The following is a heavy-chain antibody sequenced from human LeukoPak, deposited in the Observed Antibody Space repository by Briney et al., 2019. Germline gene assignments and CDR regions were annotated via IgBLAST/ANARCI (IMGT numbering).Heavy chain of an antibody. D-gene: IGHD6-19*01. J-gene: IGHJ4*02. CDR3: ARLGSGWYDSPTDY. Sequence: PSETLSLTCTVSGGSISSSSYYWGWIRQPPGKGLEWIGSIYYSGSTYYNPSLKSRVTISVDTSKNQFSLKLSSVTAADTAVYYCARLGSGWYDSPTDYWGQGTLVTVSS. CDR1: GGSISSSSYY. CDR2: IYYSGST. V-gene: IGHV4-39*01.